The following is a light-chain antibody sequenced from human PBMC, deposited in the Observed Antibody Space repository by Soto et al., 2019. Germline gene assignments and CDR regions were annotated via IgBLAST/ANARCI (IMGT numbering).Light chain of an antibody. CDR2: GAS. CDR1: QSVSSSY. J-gene: IGKJ1*01. V-gene: IGKV3-20*01. CDR3: QQYGSSPGT. Sequence: ESVLTQSPGTLSLSPGERATLSCRASQSVSSSYLAWYQQKPGQAPRLLISGASSRATGIPDRFSGGGSGTDFTLTISGLEPEDFAVYFCQQYGSSPGTFGQGTKVEIK.